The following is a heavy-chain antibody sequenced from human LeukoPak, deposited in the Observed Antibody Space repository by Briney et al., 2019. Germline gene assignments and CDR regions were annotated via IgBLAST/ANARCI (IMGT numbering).Heavy chain of an antibody. V-gene: IGHV4-59*01. D-gene: IGHD6-19*01. CDR2: IYYSGST. J-gene: IGHJ4*02. CDR3: ARDFSGSGWPEYYFDY. CDR1: GGSISSYY. Sequence: SETLSLTCTVSGGSISSYYWSWIRQPPGKGLEWIGYIYYSGSTNYNPSLKSRVTISVDTSKNQFSLKLSSVTAADTAVYYCARDFSGSGWPEYYFDYWGQGTLVTVSS.